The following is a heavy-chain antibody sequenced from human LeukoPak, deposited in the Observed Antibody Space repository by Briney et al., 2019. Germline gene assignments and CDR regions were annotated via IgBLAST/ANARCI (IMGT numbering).Heavy chain of an antibody. J-gene: IGHJ6*02. D-gene: IGHD4-17*01. V-gene: IGHV3-48*04. Sequence: GGSLRLSCAASGFTFSSFSMNWVRQAPGKGLEWVSYISSSGSTIYYADSVKGRFTISRDNSKNTLYLQMNSLRAEDTAVYYCARAGYGDYGYYYYGMDVWGQGTTVTVSS. CDR1: GFTFSSFS. CDR2: ISSSGSTI. CDR3: ARAGYGDYGYYYYGMDV.